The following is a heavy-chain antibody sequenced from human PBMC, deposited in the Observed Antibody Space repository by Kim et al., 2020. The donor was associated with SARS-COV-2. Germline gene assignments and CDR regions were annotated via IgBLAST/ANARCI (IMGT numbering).Heavy chain of an antibody. CDR1: GGSISSSSYY. CDR2: ITCSGST. CDR3: ARLHRPMGSY. J-gene: IGHJ4*02. V-gene: IGHV4-39*01. Sequence: SETLSLTCTVSGGSISSSSYYWGWIRQPTGMGREWIGSITCSGSTYYNPSLRSRVTISVDTYKNQFSLKLSSVTAADTSVYDCARLHRPMGSYWGQGTLVTVSS.